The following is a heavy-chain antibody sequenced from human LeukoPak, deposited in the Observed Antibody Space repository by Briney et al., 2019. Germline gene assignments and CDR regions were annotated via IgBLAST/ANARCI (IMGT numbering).Heavy chain of an antibody. Sequence: SETLSLTCAVYGGSFSGYYWSWSRQPPGKGLEWIGEINHSGSTNYNPSLKSRVTISVDTSKNQFSLKLSSVTAADTAVYYCARDPLDAFDIWGQGTMVTVSS. CDR1: GGSFSGYY. CDR2: INHSGST. CDR3: ARDPLDAFDI. J-gene: IGHJ3*02. V-gene: IGHV4-34*01.